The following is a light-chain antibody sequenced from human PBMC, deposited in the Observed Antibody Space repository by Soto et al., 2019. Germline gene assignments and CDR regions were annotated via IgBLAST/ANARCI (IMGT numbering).Light chain of an antibody. J-gene: IGKJ4*01. CDR2: GAS. CDR1: RRISSSY. Sequence: EVVGPLSQGAVSLSRTERVARSGRARRRISSSYLGCYQPSPGQDPRILIYGASTRATGIQDRFRGSGSGAEFTLTLSSLKYEDLTLYYCQRYIRWCLTSGAGIKV. CDR3: QRYIRWCLT. V-gene: IGKV3-20*01.